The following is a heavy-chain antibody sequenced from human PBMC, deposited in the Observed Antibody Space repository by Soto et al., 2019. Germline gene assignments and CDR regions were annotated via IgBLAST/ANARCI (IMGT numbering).Heavy chain of an antibody. J-gene: IGHJ4*02. CDR1: GFTFSSYA. CDR3: AKGGGLTTVVTPFDY. CDR2: ISGSGGST. Sequence: XESLRLSCAASGFTFSSYAMSWVRQAPGKGLEWVSAISGSGGSTYYADSVKGRFTISRDNSKNTLYLQMNSLRAEDTAVYYCAKGGGLTTVVTPFDYWGQGTLVTVSS. D-gene: IGHD4-17*01. V-gene: IGHV3-23*01.